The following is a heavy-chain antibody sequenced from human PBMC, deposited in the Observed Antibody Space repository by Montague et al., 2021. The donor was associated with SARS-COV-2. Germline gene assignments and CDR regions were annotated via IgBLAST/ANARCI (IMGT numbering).Heavy chain of an antibody. CDR1: GGSVSSSSYY. D-gene: IGHD3-10*01. CDR3: ARHITGSGNAFDI. J-gene: IGHJ3*02. Sequence: SETLSLTCTVSGGSVSSSSYYWGWIRQPPGKGLEWIGSIYYTGSTYYNPSLKSRVTTSVDTSKNQFSLKLSSVTAADTAVYYYARHITGSGNAFDIWGQGTMVTVSS. V-gene: IGHV4-39*01. CDR2: IYYTGST.